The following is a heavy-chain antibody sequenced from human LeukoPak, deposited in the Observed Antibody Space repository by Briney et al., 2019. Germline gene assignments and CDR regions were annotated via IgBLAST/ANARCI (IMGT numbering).Heavy chain of an antibody. D-gene: IGHD3-10*01. V-gene: IGHV3-48*01. CDR3: ARPPALWFGEFDAFDI. CDR1: GFTFSSYS. Sequence: GGSLRLSCAASGFTFSSYSMNWVRQAPGKGLEWVSYISSSSSTIYCADSVKGRFTISRDNAKNSLYLQMNSLRAEDTAVYYCARPPALWFGEFDAFDIWGQGTMVTVSS. CDR2: ISSSSSTI. J-gene: IGHJ3*02.